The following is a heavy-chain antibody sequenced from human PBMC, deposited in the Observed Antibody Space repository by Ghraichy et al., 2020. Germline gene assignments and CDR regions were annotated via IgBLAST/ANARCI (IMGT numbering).Heavy chain of an antibody. D-gene: IGHD5-24*01. CDR3: AIGSLGEGYNDY. J-gene: IGHJ4*02. Sequence: GGSLRLSCAASGFTFSDYYMSWIRQAPGKGLEWVSYISSSSTYTNYADSVKGRFTISRDNAKNSLYLQMNSLRAEDTAVYYCAIGSLGEGYNDYWGQGTLVTVSS. CDR2: ISSSSTYT. CDR1: GFTFSDYY. V-gene: IGHV3-11*05.